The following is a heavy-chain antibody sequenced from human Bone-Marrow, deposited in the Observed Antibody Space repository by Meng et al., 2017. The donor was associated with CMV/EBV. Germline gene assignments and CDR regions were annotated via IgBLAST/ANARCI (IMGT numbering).Heavy chain of an antibody. Sequence: ASVKVSCKASGYTFTGYYMHWVRQAPGQGLEWMGWINPNSGGTNYAQKFQGRVTMTRDTSISTAYMELSRLRSDDTAVYYCARSNDYYDSSGYGGDAVDIWGQGTMVTVSS. J-gene: IGHJ3*02. CDR1: GYTFTGYY. V-gene: IGHV1-2*02. CDR2: INPNSGGT. D-gene: IGHD3-22*01. CDR3: ARSNDYYDSSGYGGDAVDI.